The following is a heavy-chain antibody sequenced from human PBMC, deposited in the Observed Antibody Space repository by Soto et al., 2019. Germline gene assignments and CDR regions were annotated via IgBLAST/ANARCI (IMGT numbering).Heavy chain of an antibody. CDR3: LREGSGRQTRCSFDF. J-gene: IGHJ3*01. D-gene: IGHD6-19*01. Sequence: GGSLRLSCAASGLTFSNYAMNWVRQAPGEGLEWVSVISGPGDSAYYADSVKGRLTISRDSSKSTMYLQMNSLRAEDPAIYYRLREGSGRQTRCSFDFWGRGTMVTVSS. V-gene: IGHV3-23*01. CDR1: GLTFSNYA. CDR2: ISGPGDSA.